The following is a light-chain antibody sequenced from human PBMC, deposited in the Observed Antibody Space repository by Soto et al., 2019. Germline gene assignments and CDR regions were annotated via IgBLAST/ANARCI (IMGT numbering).Light chain of an antibody. CDR3: SSYTTRNTEV. Sequence: QSVLTQPASVSGSPGQSISISCIGTSSDVGAFNYVSWYQHHPGKAPQLIIYDVTSRPSGVSNRFSASKSGNTAYLTISGLQAEDEADYYCSSYTTRNTEVFGTGTKVTVL. CDR1: SSDVGAFNY. J-gene: IGLJ1*01. CDR2: DVT. V-gene: IGLV2-14*03.